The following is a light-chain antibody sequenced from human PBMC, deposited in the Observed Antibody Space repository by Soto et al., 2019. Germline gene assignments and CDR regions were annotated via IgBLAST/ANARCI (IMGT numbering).Light chain of an antibody. V-gene: IGLV2-14*01. Sequence: QSVLTQPASVSGSAGQSITISCSGTMRDVGAYNLVSWYQQHPGTAPKLIIYEVRNRPSGISSRFSGSRSGNTASLTISGLQSEDEGHYYCSAYTDRSNLVLGGGTKVTV. CDR3: SAYTDRSNLV. CDR2: EVR. CDR1: MRDVGAYNL. J-gene: IGLJ3*02.